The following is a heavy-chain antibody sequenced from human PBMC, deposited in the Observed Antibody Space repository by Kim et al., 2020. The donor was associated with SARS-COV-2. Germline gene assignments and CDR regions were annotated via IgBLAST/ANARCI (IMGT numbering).Heavy chain of an antibody. D-gene: IGHD6-19*01. J-gene: IGHJ5*02. CDR3: ARNSGWTDNWFDP. Sequence: SETLSLTCTVSGESISSSSYSWGWIRQPPGKGLEWIGSIYYSGSTYYNPSHKTRVTISVDTSKNQFSLKLSSVTAADTAVYYCARNSGWTDNWFDPWGQGTLVTVSS. V-gene: IGHV4-39*01. CDR1: GESISSSSYS. CDR2: IYYSGST.